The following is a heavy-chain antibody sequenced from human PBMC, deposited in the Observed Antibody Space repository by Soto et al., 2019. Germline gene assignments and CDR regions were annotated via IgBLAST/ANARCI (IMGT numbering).Heavy chain of an antibody. CDR2: ISSSSSYI. V-gene: IGHV3-21*04. D-gene: IGHD6-19*01. J-gene: IGHJ4*02. CDR1: GFTFSSYS. Sequence: PGGSLRLSCATSGFTFSSYSMNWARQAPGKGLEWVSSISSSSSYIYYADSVKGRFTISRDNSKNTLYLQMNSLRAEDTAVYYCAKVRHSSGWYIDYWGQGTLVTVSS. CDR3: AKVRHSSGWYIDY.